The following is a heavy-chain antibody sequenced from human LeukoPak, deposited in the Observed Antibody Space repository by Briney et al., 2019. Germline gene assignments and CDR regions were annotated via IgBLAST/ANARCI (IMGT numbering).Heavy chain of an antibody. CDR1: GYTFTSYG. J-gene: IGHJ5*02. D-gene: IGHD1-26*01. CDR3: ARGRSGSYGWFDP. CDR2: INPNSGGT. V-gene: IGHV1-18*01. Sequence: ASVKVSCKASGYTFTSYGISWVRQAPGQGLEWLGWINPNSGGTNDAQKFQGRVTMSVDTSKNQFSLKLSSVIAADTAVYYCARGRSGSYGWFDPWGQGTLVTVSS.